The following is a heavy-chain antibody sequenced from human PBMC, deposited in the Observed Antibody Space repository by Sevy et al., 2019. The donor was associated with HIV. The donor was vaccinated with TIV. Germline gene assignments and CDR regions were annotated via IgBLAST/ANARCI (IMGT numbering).Heavy chain of an antibody. CDR3: TRLSISDY. Sequence: GGSLRLSCAASGFTFSGSAMHWVRQASGKGLEWVGRIRSKANSYATADAASVKGRFTISRDDSKNTAYLQMNSLKTEDTAVYYCTRLSISDYWGQGTLVTVSS. V-gene: IGHV3-73*01. D-gene: IGHD3-3*02. CDR1: GFTFSGSA. J-gene: IGHJ4*02. CDR2: IRSKANSYAT.